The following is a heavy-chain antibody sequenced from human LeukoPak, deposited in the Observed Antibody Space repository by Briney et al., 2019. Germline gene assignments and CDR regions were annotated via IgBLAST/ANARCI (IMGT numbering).Heavy chain of an antibody. Sequence: PGGSLRLSCAASGFTFSSYGMHWVRQAPGKGLEWVAVISYDGSNKYYADSVKGRFTISRDNSKNTLYLQMNSLRAEDTAVYNCAKGPSRAYCSSTSCLYFDYWGQGTLVTVSS. V-gene: IGHV3-30*18. CDR3: AKGPSRAYCSSTSCLYFDY. D-gene: IGHD2-2*01. CDR2: ISYDGSNK. CDR1: GFTFSSYG. J-gene: IGHJ4*02.